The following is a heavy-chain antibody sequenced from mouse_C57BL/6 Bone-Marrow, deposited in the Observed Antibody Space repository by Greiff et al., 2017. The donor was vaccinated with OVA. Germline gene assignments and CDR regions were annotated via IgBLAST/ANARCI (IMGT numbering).Heavy chain of an antibody. CDR2: IRSKSNNYAT. D-gene: IGHD1-1*01. V-gene: IGHV10-1*01. J-gene: IGHJ4*01. Sequence: DVMLVESGGGLVQPKGSLKLSCAASGFSFNTYAMNWVRQAPGKGLEWVARIRSKSNNYATYYADSVKDRFTISRDDSESMLYLQMNNLKTEDTAMYYCVRGYYGSSYDYAMDYWGQGTSVTVSS. CDR1: GFSFNTYA. CDR3: VRGYYGSSYDYAMDY.